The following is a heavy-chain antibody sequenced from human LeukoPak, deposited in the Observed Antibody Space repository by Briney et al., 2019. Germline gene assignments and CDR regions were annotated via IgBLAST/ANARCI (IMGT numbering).Heavy chain of an antibody. CDR1: GFTFDDYA. V-gene: IGHV3-43D*03. D-gene: IGHD4-17*01. CDR3: AKAPRSTTVTPDY. Sequence: PGGSLRLSCAASGFTFDDYAMHWVRQAPGKGLEWVSLISWDGGSTYYADSVKGRFTISRDNSKNTLYLQVNSLSAEDTAVYYCAKAPRSTTVTPDYWGQGTLVTVSS. CDR2: ISWDGGST. J-gene: IGHJ4*02.